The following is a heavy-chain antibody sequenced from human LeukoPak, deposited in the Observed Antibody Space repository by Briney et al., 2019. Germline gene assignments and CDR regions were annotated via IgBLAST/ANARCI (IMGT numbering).Heavy chain of an antibody. CDR3: ARSLGGSSDY. Sequence: GGSLRLSCAASGFTVSSNYMSWVRQAPGKGLEWFSVIYSGGSTYYADSVKGRFTISRDNSKNTVYLQMNSLRAEDTAVYYCARSLGGSSDYWGQGTLVTVSS. CDR2: IYSGGST. V-gene: IGHV3-66*01. D-gene: IGHD1-26*01. J-gene: IGHJ4*02. CDR1: GFTVSSNY.